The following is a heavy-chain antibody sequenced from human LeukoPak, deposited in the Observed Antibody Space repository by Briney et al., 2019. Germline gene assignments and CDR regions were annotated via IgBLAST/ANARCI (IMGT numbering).Heavy chain of an antibody. CDR2: INWNGAST. Sequence: PGGSLRLSCAASGFSFYDHGISWVRQVPGKGLEWVSGINWNGASTGYGDSVKGRFTISRDNAKNSLYLQMNSLRAEDTALYYCAGGDRNGWYFDYWGQGILVTVSS. J-gene: IGHJ4*02. CDR3: AGGDRNGWYFDY. D-gene: IGHD6-19*01. CDR1: GFSFYDHG. V-gene: IGHV3-20*04.